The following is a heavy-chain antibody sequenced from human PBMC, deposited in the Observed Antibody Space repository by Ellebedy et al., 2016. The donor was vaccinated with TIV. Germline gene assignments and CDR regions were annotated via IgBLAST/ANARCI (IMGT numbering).Heavy chain of an antibody. CDR2: INSGGDTT. CDR1: GFPFNIYD. J-gene: IGHJ4*02. CDR3: ARASGKSY. V-gene: IGHV3-23*01. Sequence: GGSLRLXXAASGFPFNIYDMTWVRQAPGKGLECVSAINSGGDTTYYAGSVKGRFTISRDNSKNTLYLQMNSLRAEDTAVYYCARASGKSYWGQGTLVTVSS. D-gene: IGHD1-14*01.